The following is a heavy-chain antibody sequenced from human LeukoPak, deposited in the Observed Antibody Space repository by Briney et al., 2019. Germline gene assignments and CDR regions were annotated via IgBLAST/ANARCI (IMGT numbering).Heavy chain of an antibody. J-gene: IGHJ4*02. CDR1: GGSISSYY. CDR2: IYTSGST. V-gene: IGHV4-4*07. Sequence: SESLSLTCTVSGGSISSYYWSWIRQPAGKGLEWIGRIYTSGSTNYNPSLKSRVTMSVDTSKNQFSLKLSSVTAADTAVYYCASSERDPRGCSYGYHGYFDYWGQGTLVTVSS. CDR3: ASSERDPRGCSYGYHGYFDY. D-gene: IGHD5-18*01.